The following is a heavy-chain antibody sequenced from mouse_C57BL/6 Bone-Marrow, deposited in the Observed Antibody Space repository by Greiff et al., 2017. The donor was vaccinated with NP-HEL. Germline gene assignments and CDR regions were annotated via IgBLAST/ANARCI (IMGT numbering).Heavy chain of an antibody. CDR2: ISGGGGNT. D-gene: IGHD2-4*01. CDR1: GFTFSSYT. J-gene: IGHJ1*03. V-gene: IGHV5-9*01. Sequence: EVNVVESGGGLVKPGGSLKLSCAASGFTFSSYTMSWVRQTPEKRLEWVATISGGGGNTYYPDSVKGRFTISRDNAKNTLYLQMSSLRSEDTALYYCARPDYDGASVWGTGTTVTVSS. CDR3: ARPDYDGASV.